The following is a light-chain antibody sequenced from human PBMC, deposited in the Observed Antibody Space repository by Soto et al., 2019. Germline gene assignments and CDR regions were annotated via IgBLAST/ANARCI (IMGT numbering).Light chain of an antibody. CDR1: QDISTY. Sequence: DIQLTQSPSFLSASVGDRVTLTCRASQDISTYLAWYQQKPGKAPNLLIYVASTLQDGVPSRFSGTGSETECTLTSSDLQPADLATYYCQQLDSYPLTFGGGTEVEIK. J-gene: IGKJ4*01. V-gene: IGKV1-9*01. CDR2: VAS. CDR3: QQLDSYPLT.